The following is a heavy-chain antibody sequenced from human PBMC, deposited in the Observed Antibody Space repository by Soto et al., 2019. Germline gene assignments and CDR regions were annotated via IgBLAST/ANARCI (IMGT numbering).Heavy chain of an antibody. CDR2: IQSKTYGEAT. CDR3: TSGLSVVVGASRLAGY. V-gene: IGHV3-15*07. Sequence: EVQLVESGGGLLKPGESVRLSCAASGFSFDNAWMNWVRQAPGKGLEWVGRIQSKTYGEATAYAAPVKGRFTISRDDSKNTLYLDVNSLKAEYSAVYYGTSGLSVVVGASRLAGYWGQGTLVTVSS. CDR1: GFSFDNAW. D-gene: IGHD2-21*01. J-gene: IGHJ4*02.